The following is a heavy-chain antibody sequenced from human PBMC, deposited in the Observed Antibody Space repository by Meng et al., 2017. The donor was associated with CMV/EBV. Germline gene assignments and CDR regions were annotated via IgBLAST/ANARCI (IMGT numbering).Heavy chain of an antibody. D-gene: IGHD6-13*01. CDR3: ARDQTIHQQLGDGWFDP. J-gene: IGHJ5*02. V-gene: IGHV1-69*05. CDR1: GATFSSYA. CDR2: IIPIFGTA. Sequence: SVKVSCKASGATFSSYAISWVRQAPGQGLEWMGGIIPIFGTANYAQKFQGRVTITTDESTSTAYMELSSLRSEDTAVYYCARDQTIHQQLGDGWFDPWGQGTLVTVSS.